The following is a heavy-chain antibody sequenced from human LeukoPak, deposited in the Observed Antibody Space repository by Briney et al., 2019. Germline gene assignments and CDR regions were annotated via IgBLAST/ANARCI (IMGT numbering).Heavy chain of an antibody. D-gene: IGHD6-13*01. Sequence: ASVKVSCKTSGNRFTDYYLHWVRQAPGQGLEWMGWINPNGGATDYAQQFRGRVTMTRDTSNSTVFMELSGLRPDDTAVSYCARDEGGSSSWYGFDDWGQGTLVSVSS. V-gene: IGHV1-2*02. CDR3: ARDEGGSSSWYGFDD. CDR2: INPNGGAT. CDR1: GNRFTDYY. J-gene: IGHJ4*02.